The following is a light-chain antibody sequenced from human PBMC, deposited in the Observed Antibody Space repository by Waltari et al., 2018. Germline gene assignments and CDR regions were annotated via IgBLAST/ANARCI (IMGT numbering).Light chain of an antibody. J-gene: IGLJ2*01. CDR2: EVT. V-gene: IGLV2-14*01. CDR1: SSDIGGYNY. Sequence: QSALTQPASVSGSPGQSITISCTGTSSDIGGYNYVSWYQQHPGKAPELIIFEVTTRPSGVSHRFSCSKSANTASLTISALQADDEADYYCSSYSYSSGTLVIFGGGTRLTVL. CDR3: SSYSYSSGTLVI.